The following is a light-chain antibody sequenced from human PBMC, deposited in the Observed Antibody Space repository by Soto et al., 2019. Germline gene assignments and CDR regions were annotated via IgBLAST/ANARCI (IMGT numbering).Light chain of an antibody. CDR2: DST. V-gene: IGKV3-11*01. Sequence: VLTQSPATLSLSPGERATLSCRASQSIHTSLAWYQQKPGQPPRLVVYDSTLRANGVPDRFGGSRSGTEFTLTINNREPADFAVYYCQQRNVWPPITFGQGTRLEI. CDR3: QQRNVWPPIT. CDR1: QSIHTS. J-gene: IGKJ5*01.